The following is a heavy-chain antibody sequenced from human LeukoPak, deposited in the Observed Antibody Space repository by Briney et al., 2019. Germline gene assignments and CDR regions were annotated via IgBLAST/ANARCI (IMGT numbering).Heavy chain of an antibody. CDR2: INPNSGGT. V-gene: IGHV1-2*02. Sequence: GASVKVSCKASGYAFTGYYMHWVRQAPGQGLEWMGWINPNSGGTNYAQKFQGRVTMTRDTSISTAYMELSRLRSDDTAVYYCARDGQGYYYDSSGTSGYYYYYYYMDVWGKGTTVTVSS. CDR3: ARDGQGYYYDSSGTSGYYYYYYYMDV. J-gene: IGHJ6*03. D-gene: IGHD3-22*01. CDR1: GYAFTGYY.